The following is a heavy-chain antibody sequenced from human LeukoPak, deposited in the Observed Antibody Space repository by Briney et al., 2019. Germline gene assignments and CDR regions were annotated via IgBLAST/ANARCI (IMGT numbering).Heavy chain of an antibody. D-gene: IGHD6-13*01. CDR2: IYISGSGST. V-gene: IGHV4-4*07. J-gene: IGHJ6*03. Sequence: PSETLSLTCTVSGGSISSYYWSWIRQPAGKGLEWIGRIYISGSGSTNYNPSLKSRVTMSVDTSKNQFSLKLSSVTAADTAVYYCARDGRVFYYYMDVWGKGTTVTISS. CDR3: ARDGRVFYYYMDV. CDR1: GGSISSYY.